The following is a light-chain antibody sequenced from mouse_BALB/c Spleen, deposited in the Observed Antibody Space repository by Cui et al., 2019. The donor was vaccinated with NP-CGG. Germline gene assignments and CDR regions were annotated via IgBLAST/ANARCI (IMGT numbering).Light chain of an antibody. J-gene: IGLJ1*01. CDR1: TGAVTTSNY. CDR2: GTN. V-gene: IGLV1*01. CDR3: ALWYSNHWV. Sequence: QAVVNQESALTTSHGETVTPTCRSSTGAVTTSNYANWVQEKPDHLFTGLIGGTNNRAPGVPARFSGSLIGDKAALTITGAQTEDEAIYFCALWYSNHWVFGGGTKLTVL.